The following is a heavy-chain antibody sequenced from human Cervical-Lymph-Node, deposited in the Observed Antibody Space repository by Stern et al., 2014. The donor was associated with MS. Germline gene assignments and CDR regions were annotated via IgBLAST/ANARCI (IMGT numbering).Heavy chain of an antibody. CDR1: GFTFSNYA. CDR2: ISYDGSNK. J-gene: IGHJ4*02. Sequence: VQLVESGGGVVQPGRSLRLSCAASGFTFSNYAMHWVRQAPGKGLEWVAVISYDGSNKYYADSVKGRFTISRDNSKNTLYLQMNSLRAEDTAVYYCAISSAVAGTSRYWGQGTLVTVSS. V-gene: IGHV3-30*04. D-gene: IGHD6-19*01. CDR3: AISSAVAGTSRY.